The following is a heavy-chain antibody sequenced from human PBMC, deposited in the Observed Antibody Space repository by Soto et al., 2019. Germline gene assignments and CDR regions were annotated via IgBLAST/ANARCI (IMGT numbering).Heavy chain of an antibody. D-gene: IGHD2-2*01. CDR1: GGSFSGYY. Sequence: PSETLSLTCAVYGGSFSGYYWSWIRQPPGKGLEWIGEINHSGSTNYNPSLKSRVTISVDTSKNQFSLKLSSVTAAGTAVYYCARTVVPAAMNYFDYWGQGTLVTVSS. CDR3: ARTVVPAAMNYFDY. V-gene: IGHV4-34*01. CDR2: INHSGST. J-gene: IGHJ4*02.